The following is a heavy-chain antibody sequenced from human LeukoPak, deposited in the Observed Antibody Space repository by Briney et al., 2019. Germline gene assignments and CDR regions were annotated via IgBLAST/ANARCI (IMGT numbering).Heavy chain of an antibody. CDR1: GGSISSYY. J-gene: IGHJ3*02. CDR3: ARDSEAYCGGDCAFDI. Sequence: SETLSLTCTVSGGSISSYYWSWIRQPPGKGLEWIGYIYYSGSANYNPSLKSRVTISVDTSKNQFSLKLSSVTAADTAVYYCARDSEAYCGGDCAFDIWGQGTMVTVSS. CDR2: IYYSGSA. V-gene: IGHV4-59*01. D-gene: IGHD2-21*02.